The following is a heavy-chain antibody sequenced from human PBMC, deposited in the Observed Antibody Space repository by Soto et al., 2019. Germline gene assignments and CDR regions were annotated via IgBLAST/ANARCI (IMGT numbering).Heavy chain of an antibody. V-gene: IGHV3-74*01. J-gene: IGHJ5*02. Sequence: GGSLRLSCAASGFTFSTYWMHWVRQAPGKGLVWVSRINGGGTSTSYADSVKGRFTISRDNVRNTVYLQMNSLRAEDTAVYYCARVRKMNWFDPWGQGTLVTVSS. CDR3: ARVRKMNWFDP. CDR1: GFTFSTYW. CDR2: INGGGTST.